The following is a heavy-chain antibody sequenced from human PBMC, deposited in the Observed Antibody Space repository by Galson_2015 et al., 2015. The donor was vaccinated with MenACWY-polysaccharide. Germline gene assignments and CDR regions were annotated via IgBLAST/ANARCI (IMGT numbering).Heavy chain of an antibody. CDR3: ARLSTVTTNYFDY. V-gene: IGHV4-39*01. Sequence: ETLSLTCTVSGGSISSRSYYWGWIRQPPGKGLEWIGSIYYSGSTYYNPSLKSRVTISVDTSKNQFSLKLSSVTAADTAVYYCARLSTVTTNYFDYWGQGTLVTVSS. J-gene: IGHJ4*02. D-gene: IGHD4-17*01. CDR1: GGSISSRSYY. CDR2: IYYSGST.